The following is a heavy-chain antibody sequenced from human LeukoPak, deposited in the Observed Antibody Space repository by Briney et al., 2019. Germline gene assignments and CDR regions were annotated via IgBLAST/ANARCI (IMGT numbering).Heavy chain of an antibody. CDR3: ARDTQTYYDYVWGSPPLDY. Sequence: GGSLRLSCAASGFTFSSYGMHWDRQAPGKGLEWVAVIWYDGSNKYYADSVKGRFTISRDNSKNTLYLQMNSLRAEDTAVYYCARDTQTYYDYVWGSPPLDYWGQGTLVTVSS. J-gene: IGHJ4*02. V-gene: IGHV3-33*01. CDR2: IWYDGSNK. CDR1: GFTFSSYG. D-gene: IGHD3-16*01.